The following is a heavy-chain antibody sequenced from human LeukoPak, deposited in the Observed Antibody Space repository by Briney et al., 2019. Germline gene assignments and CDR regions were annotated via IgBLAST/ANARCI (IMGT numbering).Heavy chain of an antibody. V-gene: IGHV1-69*01. Sequence: SVKVSCNASGGTFSSYAISWVRQAPGQGLEWMGGIIPIFGTANYAQKFQGRVTITADESTSTAYMELSSLRSEDTAVYYCARDFYEFGEYGDYWGQGTLVTVSS. CDR1: GGTFSSYA. J-gene: IGHJ4*02. CDR3: ARDFYEFGEYGDY. CDR2: IIPIFGTA. D-gene: IGHD3-10*01.